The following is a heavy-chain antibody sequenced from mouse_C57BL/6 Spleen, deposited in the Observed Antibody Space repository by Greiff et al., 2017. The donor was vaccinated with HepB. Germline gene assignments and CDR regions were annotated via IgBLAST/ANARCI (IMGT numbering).Heavy chain of an antibody. Sequence: QVQLQQPGAELVRPGSSVKLSCKASGYTFTSYWMHWVKQRPIQGLEWIGNIDPSDSETHYNQKFKDKATLTVDKSSSTAYMQLSSLTSEDSAVYYCARPEDYGSSFDYWGQGTTLTVSS. J-gene: IGHJ2*01. D-gene: IGHD1-1*01. CDR1: GYTFTSYW. CDR3: ARPEDYGSSFDY. CDR2: IDPSDSET. V-gene: IGHV1-52*01.